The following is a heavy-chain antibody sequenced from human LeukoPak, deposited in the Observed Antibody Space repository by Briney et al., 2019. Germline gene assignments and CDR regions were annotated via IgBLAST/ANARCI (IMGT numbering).Heavy chain of an antibody. CDR2: ISAYNGNT. V-gene: IGHV1-18*01. J-gene: IGHJ4*02. CDR1: RYTFTNSG. Sequence: APVRLSCKASRYTFTNSGVSWVRRAAGHGLEWRGWISAYNGNTHYAQKFKGRVTMTTDTSTSTAYMEVRSLRSDDTAVYDCARDERGGDYILDYWGQGTLVTVSS. D-gene: IGHD4-17*01. CDR3: ARDERGGDYILDY.